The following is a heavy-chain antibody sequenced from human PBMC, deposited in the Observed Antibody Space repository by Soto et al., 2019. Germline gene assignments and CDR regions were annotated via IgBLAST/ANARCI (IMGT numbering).Heavy chain of an antibody. CDR1: GGSISSGDYY. Sequence: PSETLSLTCTVSGGSISSGDYYWSWIRQPPGKGLEWIGYIYYSGNTYYNPSLKSRVTISMDRSKNQFSLKLSSVTAADTAVYYCARAAYDSSGPYPFDYWGQGTLVTVS. V-gene: IGHV4-30-4*01. J-gene: IGHJ4*02. CDR2: IYYSGNT. D-gene: IGHD3-22*01. CDR3: ARAAYDSSGPYPFDY.